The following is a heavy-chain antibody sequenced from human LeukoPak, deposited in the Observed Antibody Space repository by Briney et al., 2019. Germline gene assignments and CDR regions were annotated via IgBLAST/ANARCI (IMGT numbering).Heavy chain of an antibody. V-gene: IGHV1-2*02. J-gene: IGHJ3*02. Sequence: RASVKVSCKASGYTFTDYYMEWVRQAPGQGLEWMGWINPNSGVTNYAQKFQGRVTMTRDTSISTAYMELSRLRSDDTAVYYCAREEDYYDSSGYSVGGAFDIWGQGTMVTVSS. D-gene: IGHD3-22*01. CDR3: AREEDYYDSSGYSVGGAFDI. CDR2: INPNSGVT. CDR1: GYTFTDYY.